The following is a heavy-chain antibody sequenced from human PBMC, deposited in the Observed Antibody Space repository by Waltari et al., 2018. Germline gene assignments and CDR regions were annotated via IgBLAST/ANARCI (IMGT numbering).Heavy chain of an antibody. CDR2: IIAILGIA. Sequence: QVQLVQSGAEVTKPGSSVKLYCEPFDGTFTSYTISSVRHAPGQGIEWMGRIIAILGIANYAQKFQGRVTITADKSTSTAYMELSSLRYEDTAVYYCARTGYGVDYWGQGTLVTVSS. CDR1: DGTFTSYT. J-gene: IGHJ4*02. CDR3: ARTGYGVDY. V-gene: IGHV1-69*02. D-gene: IGHD6-13*01.